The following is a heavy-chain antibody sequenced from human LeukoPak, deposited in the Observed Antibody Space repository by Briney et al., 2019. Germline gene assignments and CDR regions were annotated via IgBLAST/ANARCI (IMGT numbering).Heavy chain of an antibody. CDR2: IYHRGST. Sequence: SETLSLTCTVSGYSISSGYYWGWIRQPPGKGLEWIGSIYHRGSTYYNSSLKSRVTISVDTSKNQFSLKLSSVTAADTAVYYCARHVNRPGYSYGFDYWGQGTLVTVSS. CDR3: ARHVNRPGYSYGFDY. V-gene: IGHV4-38-2*02. J-gene: IGHJ4*02. CDR1: GYSISSGYY. D-gene: IGHD5-18*01.